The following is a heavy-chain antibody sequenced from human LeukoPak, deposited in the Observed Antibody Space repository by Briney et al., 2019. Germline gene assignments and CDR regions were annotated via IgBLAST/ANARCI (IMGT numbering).Heavy chain of an antibody. V-gene: IGHV4-59*12. D-gene: IGHD3-10*01. Sequence: SETLSLTCTVSGGSISSYYWSWIRQPPGKGLEWIGSIYYSGSTYYNPSLKSRVTISVDTSKNQFSLKLSSVSAADTAVYYCARDQLWFGESYYDYWGQGTLVTVSS. CDR2: IYYSGST. CDR3: ARDQLWFGESYYDY. J-gene: IGHJ4*02. CDR1: GGSISSYY.